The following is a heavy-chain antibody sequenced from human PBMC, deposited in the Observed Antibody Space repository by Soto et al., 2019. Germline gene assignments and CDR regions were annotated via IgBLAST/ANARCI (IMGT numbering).Heavy chain of an antibody. D-gene: IGHD2-15*01. J-gene: IGHJ6*01. Sequence: QVQLVQSGAEVKKPGSSVKVSCKASGGTCSSYAISWVRQAPGQGLEWMGGIIPIFGTANYAQKFQGRDTITADDSTSQGYMELSSLRTEDTAVYYCARWEYCSGGSCYSDDNDYGMDVWGQGTTVTVSS. CDR2: IIPIFGTA. CDR3: ARWEYCSGGSCYSDDNDYGMDV. CDR1: GGTCSSYA. V-gene: IGHV1-69*12.